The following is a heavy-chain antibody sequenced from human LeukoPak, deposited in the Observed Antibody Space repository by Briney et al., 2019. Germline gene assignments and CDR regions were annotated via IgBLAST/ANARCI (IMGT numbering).Heavy chain of an antibody. D-gene: IGHD3-3*01. CDR1: GFTFSSYG. CDR3: AMETIFGGYNWFDP. CDR2: ISYDGSNK. J-gene: IGHJ5*02. Sequence: GRSLRLSCAASGFTFSSYGMHWVRQAPGKGLEWVAVISYDGSNKYYADSVKGRFTISRDNSKNTLYLQMNSLRAEDTAVYYCAMETIFGGYNWFDPWGQGTLVTVSS. V-gene: IGHV3-30*03.